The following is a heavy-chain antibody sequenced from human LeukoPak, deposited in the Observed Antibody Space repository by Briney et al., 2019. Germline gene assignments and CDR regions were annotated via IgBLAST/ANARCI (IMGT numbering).Heavy chain of an antibody. V-gene: IGHV3-21*04. CDR1: GFTFKNYG. D-gene: IGHD3-9*01. Sequence: GGSLRLSCAASGFTFKNYGMNWVRQAPGKGLEGVSSISSGATYIHNADSVKGRFTNSRDNSKNTLYLQMNSLRAEDTAVYYCAKAWYFDWLWVFDYWGQGTLVTVSS. J-gene: IGHJ4*02. CDR2: ISSGATYI. CDR3: AKAWYFDWLWVFDY.